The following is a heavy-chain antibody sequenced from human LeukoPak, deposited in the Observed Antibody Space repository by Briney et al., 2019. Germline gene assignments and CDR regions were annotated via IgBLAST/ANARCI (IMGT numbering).Heavy chain of an antibody. V-gene: IGHV3-53*01. J-gene: IGHJ3*02. CDR2: IYGGGPT. CDR1: GFTVSRNY. D-gene: IGHD1-14*01. CDR3: ARDLGIAGTTHAFDI. Sequence: GGSLRLSCAASGFTVSRNYMSWVRQAPGRGLECVSVIYGGGPTYYADSVKGRFTISRDTSKDTLYLQMNSLRAEDTAVYFCARDLGIAGTTHAFDIWGQGTMVTVSS.